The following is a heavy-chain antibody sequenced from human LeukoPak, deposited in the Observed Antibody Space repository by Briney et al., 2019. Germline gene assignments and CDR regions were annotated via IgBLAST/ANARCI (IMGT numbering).Heavy chain of an antibody. J-gene: IGHJ4*02. V-gene: IGHV4-34*01. CDR2: INHSGST. CDR3: ARGGGSYSDY. CDR1: GGSFSGYY. D-gene: IGHD1-26*01. Sequence: PSETLSLTCAVYGGSFSGYYWSWIRQPPGKGLEWIGEINHSGSTNYNPSLKSRVTISVDTSKNQFSLKLSSVTAADTAVYYCARGGGSYSDYWGQGTPVTVSS.